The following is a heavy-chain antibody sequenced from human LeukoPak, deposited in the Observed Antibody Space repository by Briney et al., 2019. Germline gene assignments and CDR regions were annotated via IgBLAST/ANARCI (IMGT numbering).Heavy chain of an antibody. CDR3: AKMEKPRYSSSLTDY. D-gene: IGHD6-13*01. J-gene: IGHJ4*02. Sequence: PTASVKVSCKASGYTFTSYGISWVRQAPGKGLEWVSAISGSGGSTYYADSVKGRFTISRDNSKNTLYLQMNSLRAEDTAVYYCAKMEKPRYSSSLTDYWGQGTLVTVSS. CDR2: ISGSGGST. CDR1: GYTFTSYG. V-gene: IGHV3-23*01.